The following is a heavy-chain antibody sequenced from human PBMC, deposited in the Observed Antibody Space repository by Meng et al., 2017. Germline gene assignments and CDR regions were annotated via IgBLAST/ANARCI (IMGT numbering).Heavy chain of an antibody. V-gene: IGHV4-39*07. CDR2: IYYSRST. J-gene: IGHJ4*02. CDR3: ARDRGCVVGATCLDY. D-gene: IGHD1-26*01. Sequence: NPSQPRYSTATVSGGSISGSSSSGGWFSQPPGKGLEWIGSIYYSRSTYYNPSLKSRVTISVDTSKNQFSLKLSSVTAADTAVYYCARDRGCVVGATCLDYWGQGTLVTVSS. CDR1: GGSISGSSSS.